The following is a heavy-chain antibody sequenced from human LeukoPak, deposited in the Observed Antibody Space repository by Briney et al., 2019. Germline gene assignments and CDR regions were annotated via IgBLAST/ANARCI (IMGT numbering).Heavy chain of an antibody. V-gene: IGHV3-21*01. D-gene: IGHD6-6*01. CDR2: ISSSSTYI. Sequence: KGXXXXSSISSSSTYIYYSDSVTGRFSISRDNAKKSLYLQMNSLRAEDTAVYYCARSGQYSSNWYDYWGQGTLVTVSS. CDR3: ARSGQYSSNWYDY. J-gene: IGHJ5*01.